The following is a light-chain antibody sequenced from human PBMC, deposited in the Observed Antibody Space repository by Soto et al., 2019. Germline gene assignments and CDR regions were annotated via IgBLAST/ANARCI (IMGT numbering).Light chain of an antibody. Sequence: QSALTQPASVSGSPGQSITISCTGTSSDVGAYDFVSWYQQRPGEAPKLIIYDVTNRPSGVSNRFSGSKSGNTASLTISGLQAEDEADYYCTSYTRSDIGVFGGGTKLTV. CDR2: DVT. V-gene: IGLV2-14*01. CDR3: TSYTRSDIGV. CDR1: SSDVGAYDF. J-gene: IGLJ3*02.